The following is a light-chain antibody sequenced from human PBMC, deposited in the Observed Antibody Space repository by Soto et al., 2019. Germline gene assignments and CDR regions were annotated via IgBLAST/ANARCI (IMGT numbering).Light chain of an antibody. CDR2: EVS. Sequence: QSALTQPPSASGSPVQSVTISCTGTSSDVGGYNYVSWYQQHPGKAPKLMIYEVSKRPSGFPDRFSGSKSGNTASLTVSGLQAEDEADYYCTSYAGSNNFGVFGGGTKVTVL. CDR1: SSDVGGYNY. V-gene: IGLV2-8*01. CDR3: TSYAGSNNFGV. J-gene: IGLJ2*01.